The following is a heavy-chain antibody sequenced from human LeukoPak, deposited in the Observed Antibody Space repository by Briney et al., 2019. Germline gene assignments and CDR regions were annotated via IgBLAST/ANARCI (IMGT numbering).Heavy chain of an antibody. V-gene: IGHV3-23*01. CDR3: AKLVATIEASGY. D-gene: IGHD5-12*01. CDR1: GFTFSSYG. Sequence: GGSLRLSCAASGFTFSSYGMSWVRQASGKGLEWVSAISGSGGSTYYADSVKGRFTISRDNSKNTMYMQMNSLRVEDTAVYYCAKLVATIEASGYWGQGTLVTVSS. J-gene: IGHJ4*02. CDR2: ISGSGGST.